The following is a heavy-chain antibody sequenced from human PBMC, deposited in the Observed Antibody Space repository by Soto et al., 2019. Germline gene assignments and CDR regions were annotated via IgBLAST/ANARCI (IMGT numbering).Heavy chain of an antibody. J-gene: IGHJ5*02. CDR1: GYTFTNYG. CDR2: INTYNGNT. D-gene: IGHD3-10*01. CDR3: ARGVGSGTYYNQYNWFDP. Sequence: GASVKVXCKASGYTFTNYGISWVRQAPGQGLEWMGWINTYNGNTNHAQKLQGRVTMTTDTSTSTAYMELRSLRSDDTAVYYCARGVGSGTYYNQYNWFDPWGQGTLVTVS. V-gene: IGHV1-18*01.